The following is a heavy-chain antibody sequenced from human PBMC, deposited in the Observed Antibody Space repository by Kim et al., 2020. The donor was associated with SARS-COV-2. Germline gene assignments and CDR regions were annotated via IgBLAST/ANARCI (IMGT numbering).Heavy chain of an antibody. CDR1: GYTFPSYD. D-gene: IGHD3-3*01. J-gene: IGHJ6*03. CDR3: ARGRYYREVTIFGVVSHYYYYYMDV. CDR2: MNPNSGNT. Sequence: ASVKVSCKASGYTFPSYDINWVRQATGQGLEWMGWMNPNSGNTGYAQKFQGRVTMTRNTSISTAYMELSSLRSEDTAVYYCARGRYYREVTIFGVVSHYYYYYMDVGGKGTTVTVSS. V-gene: IGHV1-8*01.